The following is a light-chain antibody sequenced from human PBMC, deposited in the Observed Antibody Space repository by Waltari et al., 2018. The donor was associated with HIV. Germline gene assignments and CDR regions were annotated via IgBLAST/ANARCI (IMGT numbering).Light chain of an antibody. CDR3: SSYTSSSTPLVV. Sequence: QSALTQPASVSGSPGQPITISCTGTSSDVGGYNYASLYQQHPGKAPKLMIYDVSNRPSGVSNRFSGSKSGNTASLTISGLQAEDEADYYCSSYTSSSTPLVVFGGGTKLTVL. V-gene: IGLV2-14*03. J-gene: IGLJ2*01. CDR2: DVS. CDR1: SSDVGGYNY.